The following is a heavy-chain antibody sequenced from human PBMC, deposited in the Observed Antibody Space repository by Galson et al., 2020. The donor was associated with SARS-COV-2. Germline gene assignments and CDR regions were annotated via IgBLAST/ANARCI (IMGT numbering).Heavy chain of an antibody. V-gene: IGHV3-21*01. CDR1: GFTFSSYS. D-gene: IGHD1-20*01. CDR3: ARDRGITETTAGDY. CDR2: ISSTSSYI. J-gene: IGHJ4*02. Sequence: GGSLRLSCAASGFTFSSYSMTWVRQAPGKGLEWVSSISSTSSYIYYADSVKGRFTISRDNAKNSLYLQMNSLRAEDTAVYYCARDRGITETTAGDYWGQGTLVTVSS.